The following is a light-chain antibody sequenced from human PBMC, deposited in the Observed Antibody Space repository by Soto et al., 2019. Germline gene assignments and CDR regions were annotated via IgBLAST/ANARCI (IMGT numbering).Light chain of an antibody. CDR2: GTS. CDR1: TGAVTSGDY. J-gene: IGLJ2*01. V-gene: IGLV7-43*01. Sequence: QAVVTQEPSLTVSPGGTVTLTCASGTGAVTSGDYPNWFQQKPGQAPRALIYGTSNKHSWTPARFSGSLLGGKAALTLSGVQAEDEAEYYCLLYYGGAQLVFGGGTQLTVL. CDR3: LLYYGGAQLV.